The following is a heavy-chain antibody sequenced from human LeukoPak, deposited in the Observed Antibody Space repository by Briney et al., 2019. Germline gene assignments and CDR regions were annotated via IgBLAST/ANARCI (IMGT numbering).Heavy chain of an antibody. D-gene: IGHD3-22*01. J-gene: IGHJ4*02. CDR1: GGTFSSYA. Sequence: GASVKVSCKVSGGTFSSYAISWVRQAPGQGLEWMGRIIPILGIANYAQKFQGRVTITADKSTSTAYMELSSLRSEDTAVYYCARDYYDSSGYHEVVNYWGQGTLVTVSS. CDR3: ARDYYDSSGYHEVVNY. V-gene: IGHV1-69*04. CDR2: IIPILGIA.